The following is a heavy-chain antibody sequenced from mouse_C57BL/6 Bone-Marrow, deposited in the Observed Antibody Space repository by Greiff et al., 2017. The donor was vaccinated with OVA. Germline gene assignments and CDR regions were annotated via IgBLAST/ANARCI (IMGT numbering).Heavy chain of an antibody. CDR1: GYTFTDYY. CDR2: INPYNGGT. J-gene: IGHJ4*01. D-gene: IGHD1-1*02. CDR3: ARYYGAMDY. V-gene: IGHV1-19*01. Sequence: VQLQQSGPVLVKPGASVKMSCKASGYTFTDYYMNWVKQSHGKSLEWIGVINPYNGGTSYNQKFKGKATLTVDKSSSTAYMELNSLTSEDSAVYYCARYYGAMDYWGQGTSVTVSS.